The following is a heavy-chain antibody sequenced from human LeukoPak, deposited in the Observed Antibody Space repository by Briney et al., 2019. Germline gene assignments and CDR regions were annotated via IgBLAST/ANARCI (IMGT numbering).Heavy chain of an antibody. J-gene: IGHJ6*02. Sequence: GESLKISCKGSGYSFTSYWIGWVRQMPGKGLEWMGIIYPGDSDTRYSPSFQGQVTISADKSISTAYLQWSSLKASDTAMYYCARHLGDIVATLYYGMDVWGQGTTVTVSS. CDR2: IYPGDSDT. CDR3: ARHLGDIVATLYYGMDV. D-gene: IGHD5-12*01. CDR1: GYSFTSYW. V-gene: IGHV5-51*01.